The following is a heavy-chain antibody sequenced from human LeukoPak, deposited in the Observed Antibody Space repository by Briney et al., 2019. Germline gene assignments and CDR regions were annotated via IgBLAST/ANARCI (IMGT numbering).Heavy chain of an antibody. D-gene: IGHD3-22*01. CDR2: VSGSGGST. V-gene: IGHV3-23*01. J-gene: IGHJ3*02. Sequence: GGSLRLSCAASGFSFSTYAMSWVRQAPGKGLEWVSTVSGSGGSTYYADSVKGRFTISRDNSKNTLYLQMNSLRAEDTAIYYCAKAVGSSGYFSRGAFDIWGQGTMVTVSS. CDR3: AKAVGSSGYFSRGAFDI. CDR1: GFSFSTYA.